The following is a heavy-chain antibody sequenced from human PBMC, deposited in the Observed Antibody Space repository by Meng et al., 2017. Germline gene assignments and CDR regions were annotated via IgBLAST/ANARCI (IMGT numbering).Heavy chain of an antibody. D-gene: IGHD6-13*01. V-gene: IGHV3-49*04. Sequence: GGSLRLSCTASGFTFGDYAMSWVRQAPGKGLEWVGFIRSKAYGGTTEYAASVKGRFTISRDDSKSIAYLQMNSPKTEDTAVYYCTRAKGEETYSSNWSDYYYYGMDVWGQGTTVTVSS. CDR1: GFTFGDYA. CDR2: IRSKAYGGTT. CDR3: TRAKGEETYSSNWSDYYYYGMDV. J-gene: IGHJ6*02.